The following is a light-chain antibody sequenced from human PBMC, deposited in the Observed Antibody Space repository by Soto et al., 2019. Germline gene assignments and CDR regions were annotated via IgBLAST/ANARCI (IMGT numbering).Light chain of an antibody. CDR1: NIGSKS. Sequence: SYALTQPPSVSVAPGKTARITCGGHNIGSKSVHWYPQKPGQATVLVIYYDSDRPSGIPERFSGSNSGNTATLTISRVEAGDEADYYCQVWDSSSDPRGVFGTGTKLTVL. CDR3: QVWDSSSDPRGV. J-gene: IGLJ1*01. CDR2: YDS. V-gene: IGLV3-21*04.